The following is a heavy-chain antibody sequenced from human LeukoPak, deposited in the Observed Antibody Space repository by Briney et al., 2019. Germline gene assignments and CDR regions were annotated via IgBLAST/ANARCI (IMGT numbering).Heavy chain of an antibody. J-gene: IGHJ4*02. V-gene: IGHV3-23*01. D-gene: IGHD3-10*01. Sequence: PGGSLRLSCAASGFTFSSYAMSWVRQAPGKGLEWVSAISGSGGSTNYADSVKGRFTISRDNSNNTLYLQMNSLRAEDTAVYYCAKDPFRLRFGDFYYFDYWGQGTLVTVSS. CDR3: AKDPFRLRFGDFYYFDY. CDR2: ISGSGGST. CDR1: GFTFSSYA.